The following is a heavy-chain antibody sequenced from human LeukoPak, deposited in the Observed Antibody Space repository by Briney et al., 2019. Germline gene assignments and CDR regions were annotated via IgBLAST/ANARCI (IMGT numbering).Heavy chain of an antibody. Sequence: RSSETLSLTCAVYGGSFSGYYWSWIRQPPGKGLEWIGEINHSGSTNYNPSLKSRVTISVDTSKNQFSLKLSSVTAADTAVYYCARGIAARPVRPGMDVWGQGTTVTVSS. D-gene: IGHD6-6*01. V-gene: IGHV4-34*01. CDR1: GGSFSGYY. CDR2: INHSGST. J-gene: IGHJ6*02. CDR3: ARGIAARPVRPGMDV.